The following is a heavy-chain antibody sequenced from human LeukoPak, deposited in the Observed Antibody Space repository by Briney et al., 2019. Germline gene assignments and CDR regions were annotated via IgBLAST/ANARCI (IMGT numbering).Heavy chain of an antibody. CDR3: ARVYGMDV. V-gene: IGHV3-21*01. CDR1: GLTISSYS. J-gene: IGHJ6*02. CDR2: ISSSSSYI. Sequence: PGGSRRLSCAASGLTISSYSMNWVRQAPGKGLEWVSSISSSSSYIYYADSVKGRLTISRDNAKNSPYLQMNSLRAEDTAVYYCARVYGMDVRGQGTTVTVSS.